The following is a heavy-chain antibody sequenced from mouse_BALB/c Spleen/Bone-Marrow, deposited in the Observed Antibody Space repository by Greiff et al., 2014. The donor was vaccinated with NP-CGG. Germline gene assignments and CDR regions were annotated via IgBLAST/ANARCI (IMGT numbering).Heavy chain of an antibody. D-gene: IGHD1-2*01. CDR1: GVLLTNYG. CDR3: ARITTATGAMDY. V-gene: IGHV2-9*02. J-gene: IGHJ4*01. CDR2: IWADGST. Sequence: QVQLKQSGPGLVAPSQSLSITCTVSGVLLTNYGVHWVCQPPGKGLGWLGVIWADGSTNYNSALMSRLSISKDNSKSQVFFKMNSLQTDDTAMYYCARITTATGAMDYWGQGTSVTVSS.